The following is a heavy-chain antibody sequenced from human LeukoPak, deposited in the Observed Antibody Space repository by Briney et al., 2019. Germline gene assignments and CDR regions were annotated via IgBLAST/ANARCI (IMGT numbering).Heavy chain of an antibody. CDR2: IRSKAYGGTT. Sequence: GRSLRLPCTASGFTFGDYAMSWVRQAPGKGLEWVGFIRSKAYGGTTEYAASVKGRFTISRDDSKSIAYLQMNSLKTEDTAVYYCTRGGLALGLLWFGELPGDYWGQGTLVTVSS. CDR1: GFTFGDYA. CDR3: TRGGLALGLLWFGELPGDY. V-gene: IGHV3-49*04. D-gene: IGHD3-10*01. J-gene: IGHJ4*02.